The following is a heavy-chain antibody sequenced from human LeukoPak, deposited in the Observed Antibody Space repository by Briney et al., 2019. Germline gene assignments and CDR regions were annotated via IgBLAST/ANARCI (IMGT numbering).Heavy chain of an antibody. CDR2: IYHSGST. CDR1: GYSISSGYY. D-gene: IGHD1-26*01. CDR3: ARPGSRRIFDY. V-gene: IGHV4-38-2*01. J-gene: IGHJ4*02. Sequence: SETLSLTCAVSGYSISSGYYWGWIRQPPGKGLEWIGSIYHSGSTYYNPPLKSRVTISVDTSKNQFSLKLSSVTAADTAVYYCARPGSRRIFDYWGQGTLVTVSS.